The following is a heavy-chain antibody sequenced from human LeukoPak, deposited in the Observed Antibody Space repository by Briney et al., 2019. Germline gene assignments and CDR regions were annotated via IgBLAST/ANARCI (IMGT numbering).Heavy chain of an antibody. CDR2: IYYSGST. V-gene: IGHV4-59*01. CDR1: GGSISSYY. Sequence: SETLSLTCTVSGGSISSYYWSWIRQPPGKGLEWIGYIYYSGSTNYNPSLKSRVTISVDTSKNQFSLKLSSVTAADTAVYYCSRHTYYYYGMDVWGQGTAVTVSS. J-gene: IGHJ6*02. CDR3: SRHTYYYYGMDV.